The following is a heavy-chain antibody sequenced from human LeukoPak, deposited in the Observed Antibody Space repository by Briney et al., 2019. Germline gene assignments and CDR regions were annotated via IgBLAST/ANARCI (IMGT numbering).Heavy chain of an antibody. D-gene: IGHD1-1*01. J-gene: IGHJ1*01. Sequence: SVKVSCKASSGTFGNYAVNWVRQAPGQGLDWMGRIIPVLDMTYYAENFQGRVTFVADKGTATAYMELKSLTFEDTAFYYCARADLPGGGISPEPPIWGQGTLVTVS. CDR3: ARADLPGGGISPEPPI. CDR1: SGTFGNYA. CDR2: IIPVLDMT. V-gene: IGHV1-69*04.